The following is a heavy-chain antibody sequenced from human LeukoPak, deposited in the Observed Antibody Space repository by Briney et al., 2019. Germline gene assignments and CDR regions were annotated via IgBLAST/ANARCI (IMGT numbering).Heavy chain of an antibody. CDR1: GFTFNRYW. CDR3: AREGYSGYEINDDYYYYYMDV. D-gene: IGHD5-12*01. Sequence: GGSLRLSCAASGFTFNRYWMSWVRQAPGKGLEWVANIKQDGSEKYYVDSVKGRFTISRDNAKNSLYLQMNSLRAEDTAVYYCAREGYSGYEINDDYYYYYMDVWGKGTTVTISS. CDR2: IKQDGSEK. V-gene: IGHV3-7*01. J-gene: IGHJ6*03.